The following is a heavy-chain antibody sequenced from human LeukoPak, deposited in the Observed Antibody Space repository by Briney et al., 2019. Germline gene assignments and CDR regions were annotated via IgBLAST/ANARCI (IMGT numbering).Heavy chain of an antibody. Sequence: GGSLRLSCAASRFTFSSYAMSWVRQAPGKGLEWVSAISGSGGSTYYADSVKGRFTISRDNSKNTLYLQMNSLRAEDTAVYYCAKDSRGYYDYVWGSYLRGWGQGTLVTVSS. D-gene: IGHD3-16*02. J-gene: IGHJ4*02. CDR1: RFTFSSYA. CDR3: AKDSRGYYDYVWGSYLRG. CDR2: ISGSGGST. V-gene: IGHV3-23*01.